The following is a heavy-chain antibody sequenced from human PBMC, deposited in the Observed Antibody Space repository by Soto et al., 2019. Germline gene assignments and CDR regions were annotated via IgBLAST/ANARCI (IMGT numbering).Heavy chain of an antibody. CDR2: ISGGSDVI. CDR3: TRDPRPLDF. CDR1: GFTFSDSY. Sequence: GGSLRLSCAASGFTFSDSYMTWIREAPGKGLECISYISGGSDVIVYADSVKGRFTIPRDNAENLLFLQMNSLRADDTAVYYCTRDPRPLDFWGQGTLVTVSS. V-gene: IGHV3-11*01. J-gene: IGHJ4*02.